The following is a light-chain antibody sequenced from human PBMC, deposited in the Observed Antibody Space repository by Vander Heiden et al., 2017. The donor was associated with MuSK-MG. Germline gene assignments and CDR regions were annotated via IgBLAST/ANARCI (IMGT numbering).Light chain of an antibody. CDR1: KLGDKY. V-gene: IGLV3-1*01. J-gene: IGLJ2*01. CDR3: QAWYSSTVV. CDR2: KDS. Sequence: SSELTQPPSVSVSPGPTARITCAGDKLGDKYACWYQQQPGQSPVLVIYKDSKRTSGIPERFSGSNSGNTATLTISGTQARAEDDYYGQAWYSSTVVFGGGTKLTVL.